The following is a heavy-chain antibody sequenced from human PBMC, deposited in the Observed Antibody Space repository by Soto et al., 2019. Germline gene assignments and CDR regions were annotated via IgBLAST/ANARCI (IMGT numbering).Heavy chain of an antibody. J-gene: IGHJ4*02. CDR3: ATMPREYSGYDLGY. V-gene: IGHV3-21*01. CDR2: ISSSSSYI. Sequence: VQLVESGGGVVTPCGFLRLSCAASGFTFSSYSMNWVRQAPGKGLEWVSAISSSSSYIYYADSVKGRLTISRANAKKSLYLQINSQRAEDTAVYYCATMPREYSGYDLGYWGQGTLVTVSS. D-gene: IGHD5-12*01. CDR1: GFTFSSYS.